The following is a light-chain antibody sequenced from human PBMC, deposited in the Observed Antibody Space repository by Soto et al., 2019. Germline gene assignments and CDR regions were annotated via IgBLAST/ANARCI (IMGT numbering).Light chain of an antibody. CDR3: QQYGSS. Sequence: ETVMTQSPATLSVSPGERATLSCRASQTVSSNLAWYQQKPGQAPRLLIYGASSRATGIPDRFRGSGSGTDFTLTISRLDPEDFAVYYCQQYGSSFGPGTRVDIK. V-gene: IGKV3-20*01. CDR2: GAS. J-gene: IGKJ3*01. CDR1: QTVSSN.